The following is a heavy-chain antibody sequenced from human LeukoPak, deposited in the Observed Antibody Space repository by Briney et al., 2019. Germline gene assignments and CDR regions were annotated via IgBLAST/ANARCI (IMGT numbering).Heavy chain of an antibody. V-gene: IGHV1-69*01. J-gene: IGHJ4*02. CDR1: GGTFSSYA. Sequence: VSCKASGGTFSSYAISWVRQAPGQGLEWMGGIIPIFGTANYAQKFQGRVTITADESTSTAYMELSSLRSEDTAVYYCASLYDIVGTTVDYWGQGTLVTVSS. CDR2: IIPIFGTA. D-gene: IGHD1-26*01. CDR3: ASLYDIVGTTVDY.